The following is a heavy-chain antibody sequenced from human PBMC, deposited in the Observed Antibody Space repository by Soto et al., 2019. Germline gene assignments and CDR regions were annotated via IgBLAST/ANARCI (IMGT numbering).Heavy chain of an antibody. J-gene: IGHJ6*02. V-gene: IGHV4-34*01. CDR1: GGSFSGYY. D-gene: IGHD4-17*01. CDR3: ARGGSYGDYYYYYGMVV. Sequence: SETLSLTCAVYGGSFSGYYWSWIRQPPGKGLEWIGEINHSGSTNYNPSLKSRVTISVDTSKNQFSLKLSSVTAADTAVYYCARGGSYGDYYYYYGMVVWGQGTTVSVSS. CDR2: INHSGST.